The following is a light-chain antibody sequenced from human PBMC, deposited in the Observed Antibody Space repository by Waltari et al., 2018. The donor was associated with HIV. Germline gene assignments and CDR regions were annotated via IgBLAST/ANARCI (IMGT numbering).Light chain of an antibody. J-gene: IGLJ1*01. CDR2: RNN. Sequence: QSVLTQPPSVSGAPGQWVTISCIGSSSNIGTPYDVHWYQQLPGTAPKLLIFRNNSPPSWVPDRFSGYRSGTSASLTITGLQGEDEADYYCQSYDGSLSSYVFGTGTKVTVL. V-gene: IGLV1-40*01. CDR1: SSNIGTPYD. CDR3: QSYDGSLSSYV.